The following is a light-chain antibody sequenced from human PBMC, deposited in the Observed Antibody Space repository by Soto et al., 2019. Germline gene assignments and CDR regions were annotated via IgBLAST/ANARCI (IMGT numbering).Light chain of an antibody. Sequence: DIQMTQSPSSLSASVGDRVTITCRASQSISSYLIWYQQKPGKAPKLLIYAASSLQSGVPSRFSGSGSGTDFTLTISSLQPEDFATYYCQQSSSTTLTFGGGTKVDIK. CDR1: QSISSY. CDR3: QQSSSTTLT. CDR2: AAS. J-gene: IGKJ4*01. V-gene: IGKV1-39*01.